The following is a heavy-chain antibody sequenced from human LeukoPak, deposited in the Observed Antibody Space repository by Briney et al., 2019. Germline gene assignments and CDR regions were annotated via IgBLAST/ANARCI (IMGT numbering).Heavy chain of an antibody. D-gene: IGHD2-2*01. Sequence: GASVKLSCKASGDTFTSYGISWVPHAPGQGREWIGSFSAYNGNTNYAQKLQGRVTMTTDTSTSTAYMELRSLRSDDTAVYYCARGGHCSSTSCLNWFDPWGQGTLVTVSS. CDR2: FSAYNGNT. V-gene: IGHV1-18*01. J-gene: IGHJ5*02. CDR1: GDTFTSYG. CDR3: ARGGHCSSTSCLNWFDP.